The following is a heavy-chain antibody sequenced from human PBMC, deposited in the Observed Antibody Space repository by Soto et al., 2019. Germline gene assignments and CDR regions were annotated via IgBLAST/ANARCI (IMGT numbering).Heavy chain of an antibody. CDR1: GGSFSGYY. D-gene: IGHD3-22*01. CDR3: ARMTRITMIVVVITEFYDY. J-gene: IGHJ4*02. V-gene: IGHV4-34*01. Sequence: SETLSLTCAVYGGSFSGYYWSWIRQPPGKGLEWIGEINHSGSTNYNPSLKSRVTISVDTSKNQFSLKLSSVTAADTAVYYCARMTRITMIVVVITEFYDYWGQGTLVTVSS. CDR2: INHSGST.